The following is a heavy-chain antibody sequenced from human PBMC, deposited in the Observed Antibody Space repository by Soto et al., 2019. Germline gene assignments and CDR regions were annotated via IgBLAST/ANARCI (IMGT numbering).Heavy chain of an antibody. J-gene: IGHJ4*02. CDR2: ISGSGGST. D-gene: IGHD3-22*01. CDR1: GFTFSSYA. CDR3: AKDHYDSSGYPYY. Sequence: GGSLSLSCAASGFTFSSYAMSWVRQVPGKGLEWVSAISGSGGSTYYADSLKGRFTISRDNSKNTLYLQMNSLRAEDTAVYYCAKDHYDSSGYPYYWGQGTLVTVSS. V-gene: IGHV3-23*01.